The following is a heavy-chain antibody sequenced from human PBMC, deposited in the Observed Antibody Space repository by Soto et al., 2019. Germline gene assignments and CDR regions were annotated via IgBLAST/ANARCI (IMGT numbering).Heavy chain of an antibody. CDR2: ISYDGSNK. Sequence: GGSLRLSCAASGFTFSSYGMHWVRQAPGKGLEWVAVISYDGSNKYYADSVKGRFTISRDNSKNTLYLQMNSLRAEDTAVYYCAKEASKQQSFGFYYYGMDVWGQGTTVTVSS. J-gene: IGHJ6*02. V-gene: IGHV3-30*18. D-gene: IGHD6-13*01. CDR3: AKEASKQQSFGFYYYGMDV. CDR1: GFTFSSYG.